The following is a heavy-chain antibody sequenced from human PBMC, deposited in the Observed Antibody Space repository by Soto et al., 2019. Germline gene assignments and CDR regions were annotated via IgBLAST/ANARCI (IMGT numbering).Heavy chain of an antibody. CDR3: ASLYCSGGSCYHPPKYFQH. D-gene: IGHD2-15*01. CDR2: IIPILGIA. V-gene: IGHV1-69*02. J-gene: IGHJ1*01. CDR1: GGTFSSYT. Sequence: QVQLVQSGAEVKKPGSSVKVSCKASGGTFSSYTISWVRQAPGQGLEWMGRIIPILGIANYAQKFQGRVTITADKSTSTAYMELSSLRSEDTGVYYCASLYCSGGSCYHPPKYFQHWGQGTLVTVSS.